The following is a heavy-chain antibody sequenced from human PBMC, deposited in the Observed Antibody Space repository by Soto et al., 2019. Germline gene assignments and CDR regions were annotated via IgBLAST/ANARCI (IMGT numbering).Heavy chain of an antibody. D-gene: IGHD5-18*01. CDR3: ARESGGYGLFDS. CDR1: GGSISNAAYS. Sequence: SETLSLTCTASGGSISNAAYSWSWIRQPPGKGLEWIGYIYPSGMPFYNPSLRSRVTISIDRSNDQFSLNLKSVTAADTAVYYCARESGGYGLFDSWGQGTLVTVSS. V-gene: IGHV4-30-2*01. J-gene: IGHJ4*02. CDR2: IYPSGMP.